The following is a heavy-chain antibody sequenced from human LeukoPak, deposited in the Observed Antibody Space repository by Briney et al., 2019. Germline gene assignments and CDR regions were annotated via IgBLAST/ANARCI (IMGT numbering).Heavy chain of an antibody. CDR2: ISAYNGNT. Sequence: GASVKVSCPASGYTFTSYGISGVRPAPGQGLEWMGWISAYNGNTNYAQKLQGRVTMTTDTSTSTAYMELRSLRSDDAAVYYCARDGDPLPNYCSSTSCDIDCWGEGTLVTVSS. D-gene: IGHD2-2*02. J-gene: IGHJ4*02. CDR3: ARDGDPLPNYCSSTSCDIDC. V-gene: IGHV1-18*01. CDR1: GYTFTSYG.